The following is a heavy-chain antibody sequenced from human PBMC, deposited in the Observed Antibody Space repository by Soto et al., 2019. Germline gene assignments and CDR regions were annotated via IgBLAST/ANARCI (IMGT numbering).Heavy chain of an antibody. CDR2: IRSTSSYI. V-gene: IGHV3-21*01. D-gene: IGHD3-16*01. CDR3: VSDQGYGAGCGGFDI. J-gene: IGHJ3*02. Sequence: GGSVRLSCAASGFTFSSYSINWVRQAPVNGLEWVSSIRSTSSYIYYADSVKGRSNTSRDNEKNSRYLQMNRLRGAYIAVYYCVSDQGYGAGCGGFDIWGRGTL. CDR1: GFTFSSYS.